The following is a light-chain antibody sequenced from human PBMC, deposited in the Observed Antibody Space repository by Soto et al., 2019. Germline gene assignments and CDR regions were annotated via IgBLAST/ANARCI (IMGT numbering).Light chain of an antibody. CDR1: QSIYSN. J-gene: IGKJ1*01. CDR3: QQYHNLWT. CDR2: RAS. V-gene: IGKV3-15*01. Sequence: EIVMTQSPATLSVSPGERATLSCRASQSIYSNLAWYQQRPGQPPRLLIYRASTRATDIPARFSGSGSGTEFTLTISSLQSEDFAVYYCQQYHNLWTFGQGTKGDIK.